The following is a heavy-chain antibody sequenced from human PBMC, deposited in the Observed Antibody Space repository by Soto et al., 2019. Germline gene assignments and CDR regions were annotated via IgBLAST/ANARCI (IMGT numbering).Heavy chain of an antibody. CDR1: GFTFSSYG. CDR2: TSYDGSNK. V-gene: IGHV3-30*18. J-gene: IGHJ6*02. Sequence: PWGSLRLSCAASGFTFSSYGMHWVRQAPCKGLEWVAVTSYDGSNKYYADSVKGRSTISRDNSKNTLYLQMNSLRAEDTAVYYCAKDSNYDFWSGYYSNYYYYGMDVWGQGTTVTVSS. CDR3: AKDSNYDFWSGYYSNYYYYGMDV. D-gene: IGHD3-3*01.